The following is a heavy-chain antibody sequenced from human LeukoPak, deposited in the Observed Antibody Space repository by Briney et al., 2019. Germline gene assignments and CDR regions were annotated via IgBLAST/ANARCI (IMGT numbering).Heavy chain of an antibody. CDR1: GFSLSTSGMR. Sequence: SGPTLVNPTQTLTLTCTFSGFSLSTSGMRVSWIRQPPGKALEWLARIDWDDDKFYSTSLKTRLTISKDTSKNQVVLTMTNMDPVDTATYYCARIPYHCSGGSCYSSFDYWGQGTLVTVSS. D-gene: IGHD2-15*01. CDR2: IDWDDDK. CDR3: ARIPYHCSGGSCYSSFDY. V-gene: IGHV2-70*04. J-gene: IGHJ4*02.